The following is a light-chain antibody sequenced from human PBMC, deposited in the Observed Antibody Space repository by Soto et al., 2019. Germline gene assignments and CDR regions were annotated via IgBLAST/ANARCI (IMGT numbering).Light chain of an antibody. CDR3: QQYNSYPWP. CDR1: QTIFNW. Sequence: DIQMTQSPSTLSAYVGDRVTITCRASQTIFNWLAWYQRKPGRAPNLLIYDASSLQSGVPSTFSGSGSGTEFPLTISSLQPGDFATYHCQQYNSYPWPFAKGSKVDI. CDR2: DAS. J-gene: IGKJ1*01. V-gene: IGKV1-5*01.